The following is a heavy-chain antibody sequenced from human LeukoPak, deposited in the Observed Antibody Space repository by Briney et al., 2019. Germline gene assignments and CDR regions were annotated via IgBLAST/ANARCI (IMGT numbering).Heavy chain of an antibody. CDR2: ISAYNDNT. J-gene: IGHJ4*02. CDR1: GYTFTSYG. V-gene: IGHV1-18*01. Sequence: GASVKVSCKASGYTFTSYGISWVRPAPGQGLEWMGWISAYNDNTNYAQKLQGRVTMTTDTSTSTAYMEVRSLRSDDTAVYYCARVYSSSWYAVASDYWVQGTLVTVSS. CDR3: ARVYSSSWYAVASDY. D-gene: IGHD6-13*01.